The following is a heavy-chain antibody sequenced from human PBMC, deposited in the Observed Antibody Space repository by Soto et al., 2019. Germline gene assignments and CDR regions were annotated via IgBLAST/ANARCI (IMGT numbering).Heavy chain of an antibody. CDR2: TYYRSKWHT. Sequence: QTLSLTCVISGDSVSSNYATWNSIRQSPSRGLEWLGRTYYRSKWHTDYAVSVESRVTINPDTSKNTLYLQMNSLRAEDTAVYYCAREGAYYYDSSGPVDYWGQGTLVTVSS. D-gene: IGHD3-22*01. V-gene: IGHV6-1*01. CDR1: GDSVSSNYAT. CDR3: AREGAYYYDSSGPVDY. J-gene: IGHJ4*02.